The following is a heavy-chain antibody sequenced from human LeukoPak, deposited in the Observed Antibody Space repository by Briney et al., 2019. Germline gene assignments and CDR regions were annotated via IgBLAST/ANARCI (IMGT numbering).Heavy chain of an antibody. CDR3: ARGRGDSSSWYDAFDN. CDR1: GGSISSYY. CDR2: IYTTGST. D-gene: IGHD6-13*01. V-gene: IGHV4-4*07. Sequence: SETLSLTCTVSGGSISSYYWSWIRQPAGKGLEWIGRIYTTGSTNYNPSLKSRVNMSVDTSKNQFSLKLSSVTAADTAVYYCARGRGDSSSWYDAFDNWGQGTMVTVSS. J-gene: IGHJ3*02.